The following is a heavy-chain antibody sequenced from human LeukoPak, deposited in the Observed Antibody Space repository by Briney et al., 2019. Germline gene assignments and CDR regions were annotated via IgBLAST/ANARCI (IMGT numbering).Heavy chain of an antibody. CDR3: AKEVRRQWLDAFDI. D-gene: IGHD6-19*01. V-gene: IGHV3-30*18. J-gene: IGHJ3*02. Sequence: QPGGSLRLSCAAPGFTFSSYGMHWVRQAPGKGLEWVAVISYDGSNKYYADSVKGRFTISRDNSKNTLYLQMNSLRAEDTAVYYCAKEVRRQWLDAFDIWGQGTMVTVSS. CDR1: GFTFSSYG. CDR2: ISYDGSNK.